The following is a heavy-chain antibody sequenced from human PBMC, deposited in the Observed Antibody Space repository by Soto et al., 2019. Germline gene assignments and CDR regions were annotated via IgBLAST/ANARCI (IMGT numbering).Heavy chain of an antibody. CDR3: ARRSGWLQSPPDY. D-gene: IGHD5-12*01. J-gene: IGHJ4*02. Sequence: DVHLVESGGGLVQPGESLRLSCAVSGFTFSSYWMTWVRQAPGKGLEWVASIKENGSEKRYVGSVTGRFTISRDNAENSLYLQMNDLRAEDTAVYYCARRSGWLQSPPDYWGQGTLVTVSS. V-gene: IGHV3-7*03. CDR2: IKENGSEK. CDR1: GFTFSSYW.